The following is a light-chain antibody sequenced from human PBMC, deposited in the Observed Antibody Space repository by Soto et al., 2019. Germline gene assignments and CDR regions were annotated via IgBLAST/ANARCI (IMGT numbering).Light chain of an antibody. V-gene: IGKV3D-20*02. CDR2: DAS. CDR1: QSIKSSS. CDR3: QQYSQWPIT. J-gene: IGKJ5*01. Sequence: EIVLTQSPGTLCLSPGERATLSCRASQSIKSSSLAWYQQKPGQAPRLLIYDASNRATGIPARFSGSGSGTDFTLTISSLQSEDFAVYSCQQYSQWPITFGQGTRREIK.